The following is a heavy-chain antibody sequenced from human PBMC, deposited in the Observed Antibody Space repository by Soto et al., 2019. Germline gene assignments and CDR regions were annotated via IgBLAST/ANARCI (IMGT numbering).Heavy chain of an antibody. Sequence: GESLKISCRASGYTFINYWIGWVRQMPGKGLEWVGIIFPGDSGTRYSPSFQGQVTISADKSVSTAYLQWSSLKASDTAIFYCARRDRYCTGVSCFQNFDYWGQGTLVTVSS. CDR1: GYTFINYW. CDR3: ARRDRYCTGVSCFQNFDY. J-gene: IGHJ4*02. CDR2: IFPGDSGT. V-gene: IGHV5-51*01. D-gene: IGHD2-15*01.